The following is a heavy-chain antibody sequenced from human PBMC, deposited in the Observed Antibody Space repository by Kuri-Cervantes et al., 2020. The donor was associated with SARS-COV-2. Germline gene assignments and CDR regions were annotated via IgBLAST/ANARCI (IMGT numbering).Heavy chain of an antibody. CDR3: ARDWAAAGSGDMWYFDL. Sequence: GGSLRLSCAASGFTFSDHYMDWVRQAPGKGLEWVGRTRNKANCYTTEYAASVKGRFTISRDDSKNSLYLQMNSLKTEDAAVYYCARDWAAAGSGDMWYFDLWGRGTLVTVSS. CDR2: TRNKANCYTT. V-gene: IGHV3-72*01. D-gene: IGHD6-13*01. CDR1: GFTFSDHY. J-gene: IGHJ2*01.